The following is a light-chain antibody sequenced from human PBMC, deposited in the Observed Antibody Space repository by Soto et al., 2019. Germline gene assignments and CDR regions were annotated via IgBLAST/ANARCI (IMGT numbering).Light chain of an antibody. CDR2: GAS. CDR3: PHYRSSAYT. CDR1: QSVRSNY. V-gene: IGKV3-20*01. J-gene: IGKJ2*01. Sequence: EFVLTQSPGTLSLSPGERATLSCRASQSVRSNYLAWYQQKHGQSPRLLIYGASNRATGIPDRFSGSGAGTDLTLTISRLEPEDFVVFYCPHYRSSAYTCGQGTTLGIK.